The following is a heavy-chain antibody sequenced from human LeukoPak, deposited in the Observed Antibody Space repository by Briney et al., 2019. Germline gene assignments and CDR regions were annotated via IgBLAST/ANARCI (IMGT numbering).Heavy chain of an antibody. V-gene: IGHV4-59*01. D-gene: IGHD3-22*01. Sequence: SETLSLTCTVSGVSISSSYWSWIRQPPGKRLEWIGYIYYNGNTNSNPSLKSRVTISADTSKSQFSLKLSSVTAADTAVYYCVRGNYDNRGYSNAFDIWGQGAMVTVSS. CDR2: IYYNGNT. CDR1: GVSISSSY. J-gene: IGHJ3*02. CDR3: VRGNYDNRGYSNAFDI.